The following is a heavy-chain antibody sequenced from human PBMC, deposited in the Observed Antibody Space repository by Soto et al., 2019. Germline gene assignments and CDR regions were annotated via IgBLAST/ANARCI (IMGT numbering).Heavy chain of an antibody. V-gene: IGHV4-31*03. CDR3: SRDDPSITIFGVAYDAFDI. Sequence: SETLSLTCTVSGGSICSGGYYWSWIRQHPRKGKEWIGYIYYSGSTYYNPSLKSRVTISVDTSKNQFSLKLSSVTAADTAVYYCSRDDPSITIFGVAYDAFDIWGQGTMVTVSS. J-gene: IGHJ3*02. CDR2: IYYSGST. CDR1: GGSICSGGYY. D-gene: IGHD3-3*01.